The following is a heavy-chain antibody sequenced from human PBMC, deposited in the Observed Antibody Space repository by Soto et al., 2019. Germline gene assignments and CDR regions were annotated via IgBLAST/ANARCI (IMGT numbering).Heavy chain of an antibody. J-gene: IGHJ4*02. CDR2: VNPSGGHT. CDR1: GDTFTNYD. Sequence: ASLKVSCKASGDTFTNYDIHWVRQAPGQGLEWMGTVNPSGGHTTYSQNFLGRVTMTRDTSTSTLYMELTSLTSDDTAVYYCARGGHVVVVTAAFDYWGQGTPVTVPQ. CDR3: ARGGHVVVVTAAFDY. V-gene: IGHV1-46*01. D-gene: IGHD2-21*02.